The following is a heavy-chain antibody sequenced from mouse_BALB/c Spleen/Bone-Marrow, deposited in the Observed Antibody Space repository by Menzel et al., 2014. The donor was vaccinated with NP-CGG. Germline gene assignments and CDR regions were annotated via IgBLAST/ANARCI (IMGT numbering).Heavy chain of an antibody. CDR1: GYTFTSYW. Sequence: QVQLQQSGAELVKPGASVKLSCKASGYTFTSYWMHWVKQRPGQGLEWIGEINPSNGRTNYNEKFKCKATLTVDISSGTAYMQLSSLTSEDSAVYYCARDYGFGAGFAWFVYWGQGTLVTVSA. CDR2: INPSNGRT. CDR3: ARDYGFGAGFAWFVY. J-gene: IGHJ3*01. V-gene: IGHV1S81*02. D-gene: IGHD1-1*02.